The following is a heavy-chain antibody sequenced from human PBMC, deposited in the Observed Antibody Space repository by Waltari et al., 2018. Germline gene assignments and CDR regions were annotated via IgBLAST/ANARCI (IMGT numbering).Heavy chain of an antibody. CDR1: GFTFSSYE. Sequence: EVQLVESGGGLVQPGGSLRLSCAASGFTFSSYEMNWVRQAPGKGLEWVSYISSSGSTIYYADAVKGRFTISRDNAKNSLYLQMNSLRAEDTAVYYCAISARPGLPYYWGQGTLVTVSS. J-gene: IGHJ4*02. V-gene: IGHV3-48*03. D-gene: IGHD6-6*01. CDR3: AISARPGLPYY. CDR2: ISSSGSTI.